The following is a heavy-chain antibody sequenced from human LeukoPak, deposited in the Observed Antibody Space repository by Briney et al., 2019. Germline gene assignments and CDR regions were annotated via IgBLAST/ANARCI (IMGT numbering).Heavy chain of an antibody. CDR2: INHSGST. Sequence: SETLSLTCGVYDGSLSDYHWSWIRQPPGKGLEWIGEINHSGSTNYNPSLKSRVTISVDTSKNQFSLKLSSVTAADTAVYYCARVRGGSYDYWGQGTLVTVSS. V-gene: IGHV4-34*01. CDR3: ARVRGGSYDY. D-gene: IGHD2-15*01. CDR1: DGSLSDYH. J-gene: IGHJ4*02.